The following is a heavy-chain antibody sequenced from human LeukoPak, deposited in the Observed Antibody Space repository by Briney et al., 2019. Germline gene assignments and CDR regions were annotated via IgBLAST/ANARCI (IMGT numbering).Heavy chain of an antibody. Sequence: PGGSLRLSCAASGFTFSSYAMSWVRQAPGKGLEWVSAISGSGGSTYYADSVKGRFTISRDNAKNSLYLQMNSLRAEDTAVYYCARGIDDFWSGLIDNWGQGILVTVSS. CDR1: GFTFSSYA. V-gene: IGHV3-23*01. J-gene: IGHJ4*02. D-gene: IGHD3-3*01. CDR3: ARGIDDFWSGLIDN. CDR2: ISGSGGST.